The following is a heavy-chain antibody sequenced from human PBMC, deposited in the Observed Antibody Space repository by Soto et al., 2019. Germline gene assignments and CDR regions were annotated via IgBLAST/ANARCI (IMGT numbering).Heavy chain of an antibody. Sequence: ASVKVSCKASGYTFTSYGIGWVRQAPGQGLEWMGWINGYNGDTNYAQKLQGRVSVTTDTSTSTAYMELRSLTSDDTAIYYCARDNVRVSASSVPDFDYCGQGTRVTV. CDR1: GYTFTSYG. CDR2: INGYNGDT. V-gene: IGHV1-18*04. J-gene: IGHJ4*01. CDR3: ARDNVRVSASSVPDFDY. D-gene: IGHD2-21*02.